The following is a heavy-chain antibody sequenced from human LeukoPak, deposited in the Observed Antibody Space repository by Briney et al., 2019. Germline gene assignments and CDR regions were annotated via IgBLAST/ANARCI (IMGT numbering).Heavy chain of an antibody. V-gene: IGHV4-34*01. Sequence: SETLSLTCAVYGGSFSGYYWSWIRQPPGKGLEWIGNIYHSGNTYYNPSLKSRVTISVDTSRNQFSLKLSSVTAADTAVYYCARHEYGDYEPFDYWGQGTLVTVSS. D-gene: IGHD4-17*01. CDR1: GGSFSGYY. J-gene: IGHJ4*02. CDR2: IYHSGNT. CDR3: ARHEYGDYEPFDY.